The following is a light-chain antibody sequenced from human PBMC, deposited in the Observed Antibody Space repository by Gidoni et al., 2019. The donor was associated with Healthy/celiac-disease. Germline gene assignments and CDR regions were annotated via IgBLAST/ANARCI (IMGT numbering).Light chain of an antibody. CDR3: QQYGSSPPWT. CDR2: GAS. Sequence: SLSPGERATLSCRASQSVSSSYLAWYQQKPGQSPRLLIYGASSRATGIPDRCSGSGSGTDFTLTISRLEPEDFAVYYCQQYGSSPPWTFGQGTKVEIK. CDR1: QSVSSSY. V-gene: IGKV3-20*01. J-gene: IGKJ1*01.